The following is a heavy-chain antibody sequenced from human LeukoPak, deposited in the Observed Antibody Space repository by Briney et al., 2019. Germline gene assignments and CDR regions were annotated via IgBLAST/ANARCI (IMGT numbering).Heavy chain of an antibody. CDR3: ARVRPNDYGDADAFDI. CDR2: IYYSGST. D-gene: IGHD4-17*01. J-gene: IGHJ3*02. Sequence: SETLSLTCTVSGGSISSGGYYWSWIRQHPGKGLEWIGYIYYSGSTYYNPSLKSRISISVDTSKNQFSLKLSSVTAADTAVYHCARVRPNDYGDADAFDIWGQGTMVIVSS. CDR1: GGSISSGGYY. V-gene: IGHV4-31*03.